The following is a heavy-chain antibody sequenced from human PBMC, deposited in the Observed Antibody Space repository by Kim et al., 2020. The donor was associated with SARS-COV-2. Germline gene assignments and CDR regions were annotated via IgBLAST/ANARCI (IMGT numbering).Heavy chain of an antibody. CDR3: TVGHYRHTDG. V-gene: IGHV3-7*01. J-gene: IGHJ4*02. Sequence: GGSLRLSCVAAGFKFSDFWMSWVRQAPGKGLEWVANIKGDGSDKNYVDSVKGRFTTSRDNAINSLYLQMDSLRAEDTAVYYCTVGHYRHTDGWGQGTLVT. CDR1: GFKFSDFW. CDR2: IKGDGSDK. D-gene: IGHD3-16*02.